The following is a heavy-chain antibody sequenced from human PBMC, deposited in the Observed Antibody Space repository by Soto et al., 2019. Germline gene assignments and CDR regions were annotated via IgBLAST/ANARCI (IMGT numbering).Heavy chain of an antibody. J-gene: IGHJ4*02. V-gene: IGHV3-23*01. D-gene: IGHD2-15*01. CDR3: AKFKSEDIVVVVAATHRYYFDY. CDR1: GFTFSSYA. Sequence: GGSLRLSCAASGFTFSSYAMSWVRQAPGKGLEWVSAISGSGGSTYYADSVKGRFTISRDNSKNTLYLQMNSLRAEDTAVYYCAKFKSEDIVVVVAATHRYYFDYWGQGTLVTVSS. CDR2: ISGSGGST.